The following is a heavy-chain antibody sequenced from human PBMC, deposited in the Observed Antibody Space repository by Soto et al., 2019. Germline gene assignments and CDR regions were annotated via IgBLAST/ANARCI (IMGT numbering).Heavy chain of an antibody. CDR1: GGSISSGGYY. V-gene: IGHV4-31*03. J-gene: IGHJ6*03. D-gene: IGHD2-8*01. Sequence: SETLSLTCTVSGGSISSGGYYWSWIRQHPGKGLEWIGYIYYSGSTYYNPSLKSRVTISVDTSKNQFSLKLSSVTAADTAVYYCATRITPYWVYAIPHYMDVWGKGTTVTVSS. CDR3: ATRITPYWVYAIPHYMDV. CDR2: IYYSGST.